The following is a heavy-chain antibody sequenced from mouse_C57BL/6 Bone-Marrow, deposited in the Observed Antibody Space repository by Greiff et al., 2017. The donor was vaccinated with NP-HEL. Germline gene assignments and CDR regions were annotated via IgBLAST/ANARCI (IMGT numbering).Heavy chain of an antibody. CDR3: TKKVYGNYHYAMDY. V-gene: IGHV1-15*01. J-gene: IGHJ4*01. Sequence: VQLQESGAELVRPGASVTLSCKASGYTFTDYEMHWVKQTPVHGLEWIGAIDPETGGTAYNQKFKGKAILTADKSSSTAYMELRSLTSEDSAVYYCTKKVYGNYHYAMDYWGQGTSVTVSS. CDR1: GYTFTDYE. CDR2: IDPETGGT. D-gene: IGHD2-10*02.